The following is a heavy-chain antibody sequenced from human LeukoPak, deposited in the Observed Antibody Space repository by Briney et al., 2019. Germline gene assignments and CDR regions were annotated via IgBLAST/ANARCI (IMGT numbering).Heavy chain of an antibody. Sequence: GESLKISCKGSGYSFTSYWIGWVRQMPGKGLEWMGIIYPGDSDTRYSPSFQGQVTISADKSISTAYLQWSSLKASDTAMYYCARRATIFGVVIYYFDYWGQGTLVTVSS. CDR3: ARRATIFGVVIYYFDY. D-gene: IGHD3-3*01. V-gene: IGHV5-51*01. J-gene: IGHJ4*02. CDR2: IYPGDSDT. CDR1: GYSFTSYW.